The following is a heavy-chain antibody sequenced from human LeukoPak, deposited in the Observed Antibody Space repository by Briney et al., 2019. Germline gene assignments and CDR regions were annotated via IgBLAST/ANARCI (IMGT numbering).Heavy chain of an antibody. V-gene: IGHV1-2*02. D-gene: IGHD6-19*01. Sequence: GASVKVSCKASGYTFTGYYMHWVRQAPGQGLEWMGWINPNSGGTKYAQKFQGRVTMTRDTSISTAYMELSSLRSEDTAVYYCARAYSSGLIDYWGQGTLVTVSS. J-gene: IGHJ4*02. CDR2: INPNSGGT. CDR1: GYTFTGYY. CDR3: ARAYSSGLIDY.